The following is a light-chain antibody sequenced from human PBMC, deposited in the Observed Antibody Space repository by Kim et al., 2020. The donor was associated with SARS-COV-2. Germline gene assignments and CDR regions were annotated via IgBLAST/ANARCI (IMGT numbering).Light chain of an antibody. CDR1: SLRSYY. J-gene: IGLJ2*01. Sequence: SSELTQDPVVSVVLGQTVRITCQGDSLRSYYATWYQQKPRQVPVLVIYGRNNRPSGIPDRFSGSASGNTASLTISGTQAEDEADFYCQSRDSGGKVIFGGGTQLTVL. CDR2: GRN. CDR3: QSRDSGGKVI. V-gene: IGLV3-19*01.